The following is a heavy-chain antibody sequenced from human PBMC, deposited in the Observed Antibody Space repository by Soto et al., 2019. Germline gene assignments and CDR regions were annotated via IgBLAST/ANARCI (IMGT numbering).Heavy chain of an antibody. CDR1: GYTFTGYY. CDR3: AREYSSANAFDI. CDR2: INPNSGGT. Sequence: ASVKVSCKASGYTFTGYYMHWVRQAPGQGLEWMGWINPNSGGTNYAQKFQGWVTMTSDTSISTAYMELSRLRFYDTAVYYCAREYSSANAFDIWGQGTMVTVSS. D-gene: IGHD6-25*01. J-gene: IGHJ3*02. V-gene: IGHV1-2*04.